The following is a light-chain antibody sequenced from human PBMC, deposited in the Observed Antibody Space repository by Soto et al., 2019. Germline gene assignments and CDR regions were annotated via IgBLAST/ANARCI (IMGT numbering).Light chain of an antibody. V-gene: IGKV1-39*01. Sequence: DIQMTQSPSSLSAFVGDRVTITCRASQSISSYLNWYQQKPGKAPELLIYSASGLQSGVPSRFSGSGSGSDFTLIISSLQPEDFATYYCQQSYSSFPTLGQGTKVEIK. CDR3: QQSYSSFPT. CDR2: SAS. CDR1: QSISSY. J-gene: IGKJ1*01.